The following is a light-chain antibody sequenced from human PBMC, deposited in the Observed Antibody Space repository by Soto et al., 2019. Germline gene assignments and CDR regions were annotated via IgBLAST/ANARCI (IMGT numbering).Light chain of an antibody. CDR1: SGHSNYD. Sequence: QPVLTQSPSASASLGASVKLTCTLSSGHSNYDIAWHQQQPEKGPRHLMRLKSDGSSVKGDGIPDRFSVSRSGAEHYLTISSLQSEDEAAYYCPTWDTGIQVFGGGTKLTVL. V-gene: IGLV4-69*01. J-gene: IGLJ3*02. CDR2: LKSDGSS. CDR3: PTWDTGIQV.